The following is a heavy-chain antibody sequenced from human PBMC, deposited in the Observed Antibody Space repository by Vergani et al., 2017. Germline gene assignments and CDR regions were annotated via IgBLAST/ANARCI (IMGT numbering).Heavy chain of an antibody. CDR2: IIPIFGTA. J-gene: IGHJ3*02. D-gene: IGHD3-10*01. Sequence: QVQLVQSGAEVKKPGSSVKVSCKASGGTFSSYAISWVRQAPGQGLEWMGRIIPIFGTANYAQKFQGRVTITADKSTSTAYMELSSLRSEDTAVYYCARXINKHYYGSGSLGNAFDIWGQGTMVTVSS. CDR1: GGTFSSYA. CDR3: ARXINKHYYGSGSLGNAFDI. V-gene: IGHV1-69*14.